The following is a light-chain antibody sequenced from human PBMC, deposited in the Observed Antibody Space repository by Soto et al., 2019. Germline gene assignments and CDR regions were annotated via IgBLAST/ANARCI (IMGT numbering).Light chain of an antibody. Sequence: VLTQSPLSVSVTVGQPASISCRSSRSLVYSDGNTYLHWFQQRPGQSPRRLIDNVSNRDAGVPARCTGSGSGTDFILEISRVEAEDVGMYYCMHSIDWPTWTFGQGTKVEIK. V-gene: IGKV2-30*01. J-gene: IGKJ1*01. CDR2: NVS. CDR3: MHSIDWPTWT. CDR1: RSLVYSDGNTY.